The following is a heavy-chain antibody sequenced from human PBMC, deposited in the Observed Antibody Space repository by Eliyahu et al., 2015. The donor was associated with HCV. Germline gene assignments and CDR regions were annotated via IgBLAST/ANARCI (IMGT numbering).Heavy chain of an antibody. D-gene: IGHD1-7*01. CDR3: TRDLTGTPNYYYYGMDV. CDR1: XFTFGXYA. V-gene: IGHV3-49*03. Sequence: EVQLVESGXGLVQPGRSLRLSCTASXFTFGXYAMXWFRQAPGKGLEWVGFIRSKAYGGTTEYAASVKGRFTISRDDSKSIAYLQMNSLKTEDTAVYYCTRDLTGTPNYYYYGMDVWGQGTTVTVSS. CDR2: IRSKAYGGTT. J-gene: IGHJ6*02.